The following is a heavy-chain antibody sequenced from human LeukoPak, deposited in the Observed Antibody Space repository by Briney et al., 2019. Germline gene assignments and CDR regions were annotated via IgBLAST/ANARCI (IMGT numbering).Heavy chain of an antibody. Sequence: PSETLSLTCAVYLGSFSGYYWSWIRQPPGKGLEWIGEINHSGSTNYNPSLKSRVTISVDTSKNQFSLKLSSVTAADTAVYYCARGLFDPWGQGTLVTVSS. V-gene: IGHV4-34*01. CDR3: ARGLFDP. CDR1: LGSFSGYY. J-gene: IGHJ5*02. CDR2: INHSGST.